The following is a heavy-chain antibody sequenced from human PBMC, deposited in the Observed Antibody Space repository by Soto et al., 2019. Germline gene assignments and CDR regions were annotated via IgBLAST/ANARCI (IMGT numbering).Heavy chain of an antibody. CDR1: GFAFSSYA. Sequence: EVQLLESGGGLVQPGWSLRLSCAASGFAFSSYAMSWVRQAPGKGLEWVSSISGSTSGTYYADAVKGRFTISRDNYNNTLYLQMNSLRAEDTAVYYCAKDRGVIDPFDYWGQGALVTGSS. D-gene: IGHD3-16*02. V-gene: IGHV3-23*01. CDR3: AKDRGVIDPFDY. CDR2: ISGSTSGT. J-gene: IGHJ4*02.